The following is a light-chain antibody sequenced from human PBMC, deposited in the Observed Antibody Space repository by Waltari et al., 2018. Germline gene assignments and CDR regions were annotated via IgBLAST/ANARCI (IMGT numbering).Light chain of an antibody. J-gene: IGKJ2*01. Sequence: ETTLTQSPAFMSATPRDKVNISCRASQDIDDEMNWYQQKPGEGAIFIIQEATTLVPGIPPRFSGSEYGTDFTLTINNIQSEDVASYFCLEHDNFPTHTFGQGTKLEIK. CDR2: EAT. CDR1: QDIDDE. CDR3: LEHDNFPTHT. V-gene: IGKV5-2*01.